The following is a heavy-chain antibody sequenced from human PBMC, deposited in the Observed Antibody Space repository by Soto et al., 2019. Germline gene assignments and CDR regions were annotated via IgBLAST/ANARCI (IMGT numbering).Heavy chain of an antibody. J-gene: IGHJ6*02. Sequence: QVQLVQSGAEVKKPGSSVKVSCKASGGTFSSYAISWVRQAPGQGLEWMGGIIPIFGTANYAQKFQGRVTITADESTSTADMELSSLRSEDTAVYYCARRITGTHDYYYYYGMDVWGQGTTVTVSS. V-gene: IGHV1-69*01. CDR2: IIPIFGTA. CDR3: ARRITGTHDYYYYYGMDV. D-gene: IGHD1-20*01. CDR1: GGTFSSYA.